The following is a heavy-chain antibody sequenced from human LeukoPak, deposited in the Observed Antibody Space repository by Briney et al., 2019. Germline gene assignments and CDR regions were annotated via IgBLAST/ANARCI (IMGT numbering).Heavy chain of an antibody. CDR1: GFTFSNYD. D-gene: IGHD3-16*01. J-gene: IGHJ4*02. CDR3: AKRLFDY. CDR2: ICGSGSST. V-gene: IGHV3-23*01. Sequence: GGSLRLSCAASGFTFSNYDMNWVRQAPGKGLEWVSGICGSGSSTYYADSVNGRIIITRDNSKNNLYLQMNSLRGEDTAVYYCAKRLFDYRGEGTLVTVSS.